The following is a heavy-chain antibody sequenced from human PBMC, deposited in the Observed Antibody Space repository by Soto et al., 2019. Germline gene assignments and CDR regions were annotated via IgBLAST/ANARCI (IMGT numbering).Heavy chain of an antibody. D-gene: IGHD3-9*01. CDR1: DYTFASYG. CDR2: ISAYTGNT. J-gene: IGHJ4*02. V-gene: IGHV1-18*01. CDR3: ARDVDERLTGYYIPFDY. Sequence: GASVKVSCKASDYTFASYGVSWVRQAPGQGPEWMGWISAYTGNTNYAQKFQGRVTLTTDTSTSTAYMELRSLTSDDTALYYCARDVDERLTGYYIPFDYWGQGTQVTVSS.